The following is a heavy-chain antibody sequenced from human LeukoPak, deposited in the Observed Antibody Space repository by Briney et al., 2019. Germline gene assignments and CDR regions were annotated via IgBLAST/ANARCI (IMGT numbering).Heavy chain of an antibody. Sequence: PGGSLGLSCAASGFTFSSYAMHWVRQAPGKGLEYVSTISSNGGSTYYANSVKGRFTISRDNSKNTLYLQMGSLRAEDMAVYYCARDRSYGAAEFDPWGQGTLVTVSS. CDR1: GFTFSSYA. D-gene: IGHD1-26*01. CDR3: ARDRSYGAAEFDP. V-gene: IGHV3-64*01. CDR2: ISSNGGST. J-gene: IGHJ5*02.